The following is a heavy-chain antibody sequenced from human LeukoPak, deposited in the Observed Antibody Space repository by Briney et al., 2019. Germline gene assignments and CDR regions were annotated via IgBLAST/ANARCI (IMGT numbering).Heavy chain of an antibody. J-gene: IGHJ4*02. CDR3: ARSLSGSYADFDY. V-gene: IGHV5-51*01. CDR1: GYAFTIYW. CDR2: IYPGDSDT. D-gene: IGHD1-26*01. Sequence: GEALQISCKASGYAFTIYWIGWVRPMPGKGLGWMGIIYPGDSDTRYSPSFQGQVTISADKSISTAYLQWSSLKASDTAMYYCARSLSGSYADFDYWGQGTLVTVSS.